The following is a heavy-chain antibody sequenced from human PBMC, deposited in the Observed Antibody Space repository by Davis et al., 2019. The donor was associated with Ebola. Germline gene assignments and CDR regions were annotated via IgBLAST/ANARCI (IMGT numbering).Heavy chain of an antibody. CDR3: ARGRSYYDSSGYYLGFDY. Sequence: MPSETLSLTCTVSGGSISSGGYYWSWIRQPPGKGLEWIGEINHSGSTNYNQSLKSRVTISVDTSKNQFSLKLSSVTAADTAVYYCARGRSYYDSSGYYLGFDYWGQGTLVTVSS. CDR2: INHSGST. D-gene: IGHD3-22*01. V-gene: IGHV4-39*07. J-gene: IGHJ4*02. CDR1: GGSISSGGYY.